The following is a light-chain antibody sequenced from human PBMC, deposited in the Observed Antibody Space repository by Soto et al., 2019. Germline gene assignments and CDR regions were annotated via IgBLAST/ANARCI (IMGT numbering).Light chain of an antibody. V-gene: IGKV2-30*01. CDR1: QSLVNRDGNTY. J-gene: IGKJ1*01. Sequence: DVVLTQSPLSLPVNLGQSASISCRSSQSLVNRDGNTYLNWFQLRPGQAPRRLIYQVSKRDSWVPDRVSGSVSGTDFTLRISRVEAEDVGFYYGMQGTHWPTTFGQGTQVEIK. CDR3: MQGTHWPTT. CDR2: QVS.